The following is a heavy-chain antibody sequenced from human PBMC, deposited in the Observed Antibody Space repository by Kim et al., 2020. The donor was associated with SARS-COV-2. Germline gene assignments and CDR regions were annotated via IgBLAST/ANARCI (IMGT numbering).Heavy chain of an antibody. CDR1: GFTFSSYA. D-gene: IGHD2-2*01. Sequence: GGSLRLSCAASGFTFSSYAMSWVRQAPGKGLEWVSAISGSGGSTYYADSVKGRFTISRDNSKNTLYLQMNSLRAEDTAVYYCAKLGDIVVVPAAIPSRGIIFDYWGQGTLVTVSS. J-gene: IGHJ4*02. CDR3: AKLGDIVVVPAAIPSRGIIFDY. V-gene: IGHV3-23*01. CDR2: ISGSGGST.